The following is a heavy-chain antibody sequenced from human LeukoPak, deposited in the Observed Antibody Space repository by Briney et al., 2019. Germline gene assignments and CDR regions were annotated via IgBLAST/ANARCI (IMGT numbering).Heavy chain of an antibody. V-gene: IGHV3-74*01. J-gene: IGHJ4*02. CDR2: SNSDGSST. CDR3: ARDYYTSGSPNGC. CDR1: GLTFSSYW. Sequence: GGSLTLSCAPSGLTFSSYWMHWVSQAPRKGLVWVSRSNSDGSSTNYADSVKGRFTISRDNAKNTVYLQMNSLRAEDTAVYYCARDYYTSGSPNGCWGQGTLVTVSS. D-gene: IGHD3-10*01.